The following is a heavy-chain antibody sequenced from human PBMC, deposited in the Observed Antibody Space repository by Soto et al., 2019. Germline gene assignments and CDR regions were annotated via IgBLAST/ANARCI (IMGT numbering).Heavy chain of an antibody. V-gene: IGHV3-48*02. Sequence: PGGSLRLSCAASGFTFSSYSMNWVRQAPGKGLEWVSYISSSSSTIYYADSVKGRFTISRDNAKNSLHLQMNSLRDEDTAVYYCARDFTMIVAPLDVWGQGTTVTVSS. J-gene: IGHJ6*02. CDR1: GFTFSSYS. D-gene: IGHD3-22*01. CDR3: ARDFTMIVAPLDV. CDR2: ISSSSSTI.